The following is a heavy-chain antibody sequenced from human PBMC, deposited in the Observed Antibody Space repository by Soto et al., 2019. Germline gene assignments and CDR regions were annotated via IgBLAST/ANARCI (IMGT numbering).Heavy chain of an antibody. CDR1: GFTFSRYW. J-gene: IGHJ3*02. D-gene: IGHD5-18*01. CDR2: IKQDGTEK. CDR3: ARGDTPMITGMDSFDI. Sequence: EVQLVESGGGLVQPGGSLRLSCAASGFTFSRYWMNWVRQAPGKGLEWVANIKQDGTEKNYVDSVKGRFTISRENARNSLYLQMDSLRAEDTAVYFCARGDTPMITGMDSFDIWGQGTMVTVSS. V-gene: IGHV3-7*01.